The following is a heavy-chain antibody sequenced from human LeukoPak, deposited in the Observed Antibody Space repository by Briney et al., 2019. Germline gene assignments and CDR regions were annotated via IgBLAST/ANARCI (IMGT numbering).Heavy chain of an antibody. D-gene: IGHD1-26*01. CDR2: ISSTGGTT. Sequence: QPGGSLRLSCAASGITFSSYGMSWVRQAPGKGLEWVSSISSTGGTTYYADSVKGRFTISRDNAKNTLYLQMNSLRAADTAVYYCARVRVGGGSYYAADAFDIWGQGTMVTVSS. CDR1: GITFSSYG. V-gene: IGHV3-23*01. CDR3: ARVRVGGGSYYAADAFDI. J-gene: IGHJ3*02.